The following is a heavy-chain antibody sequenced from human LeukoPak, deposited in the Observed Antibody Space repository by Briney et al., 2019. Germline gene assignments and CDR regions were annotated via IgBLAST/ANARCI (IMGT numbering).Heavy chain of an antibody. D-gene: IGHD6-19*01. J-gene: IGHJ4*02. V-gene: IGHV4-31*03. CDR1: GGSISSGVFY. Sequence: TLSLTCTVSGGSISSGVFYWSWIRQHPGKGLEWIGYIYYSGTTYYRPSLKSRVTISLDTTKNQSSLKQSSVTAADTAVYYCARALGAGWSQKEWGQGTPVTVSS. CDR2: IYYSGTT. CDR3: ARALGAGWSQKE.